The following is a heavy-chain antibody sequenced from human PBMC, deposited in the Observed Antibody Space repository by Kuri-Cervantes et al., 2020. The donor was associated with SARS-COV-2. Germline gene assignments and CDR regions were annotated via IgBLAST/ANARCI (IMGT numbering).Heavy chain of an antibody. CDR2: ISAYNGNT. V-gene: IGHV1-18*01. CDR3: AIARGHNWNYDFDY. CDR1: GGTFSSYA. D-gene: IGHD1-7*01. J-gene: IGHJ4*02. Sequence: ASVKVSCKASGGTFSSYAISWVRQALGQGLEWMGWISAYNGNTNYAQKLQGKVTMTTDTSTSTAYMELSSLRSEDTAVYYCAIARGHNWNYDFDYWGQGTLVTVSS.